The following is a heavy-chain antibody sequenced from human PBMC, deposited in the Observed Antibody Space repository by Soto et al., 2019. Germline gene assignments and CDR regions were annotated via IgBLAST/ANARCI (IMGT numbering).Heavy chain of an antibody. V-gene: IGHV1-58*01. Sequence: QMQLVQSGPEVKKPGTSVKVSCKASGFTFTSSAVQWARQARGQRLEWIGWIVVGSGNTNYAQKFQERVTITRDMSTSTAYMELSSLRSEDTAVYYCAADPTIAAAENFDYWGQGTLVTVSS. CDR2: IVVGSGNT. J-gene: IGHJ4*02. CDR1: GFTFTSSA. CDR3: AADPTIAAAENFDY. D-gene: IGHD6-13*01.